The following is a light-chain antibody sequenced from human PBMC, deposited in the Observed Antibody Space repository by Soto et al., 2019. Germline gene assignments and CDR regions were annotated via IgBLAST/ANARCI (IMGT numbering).Light chain of an antibody. J-gene: IGKJ5*01. CDR3: QQPNSYPIT. Sequence: DIQLTQSPSFLSASVGDRVTITCRASQGISSYLAWYQQKPGKAPKLLIYAASTLQSGVPSRFSGSGSGTDFTLTISSLQPEDFATYSCQQPNSYPITCGQGTRREIK. CDR1: QGISSY. CDR2: AAS. V-gene: IGKV1-9*01.